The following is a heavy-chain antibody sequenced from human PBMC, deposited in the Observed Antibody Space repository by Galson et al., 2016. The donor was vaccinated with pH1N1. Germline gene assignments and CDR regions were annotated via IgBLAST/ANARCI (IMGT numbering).Heavy chain of an antibody. Sequence: SVKVSRKASGYTFTSYGISWVRQAPGQGLEWVGWISVYNGNTDYAQKVQGRVAMTTDTSTNTAYMELKSLRSDDTAVYYCARDPKVGVRASGYWGQGTLVTVSS. V-gene: IGHV1-18*01. D-gene: IGHD3-10*01. J-gene: IGHJ4*02. CDR1: GYTFTSYG. CDR2: ISVYNGNT. CDR3: ARDPKVGVRASGY.